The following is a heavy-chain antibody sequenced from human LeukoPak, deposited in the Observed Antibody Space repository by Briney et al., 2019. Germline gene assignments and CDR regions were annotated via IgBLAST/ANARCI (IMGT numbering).Heavy chain of an antibody. CDR1: GFTFSSYA. D-gene: IGHD3-22*01. Sequence: GGSLRLSCAASGFTFSSYAMSWVRQAPGKGLEWVSAISGSGGSTYYADSVKGWFTISRDNSKNTLYLQMNSLRAEDTAVYYCAKGYDSSGYYYHNWGQGTLVTVSS. J-gene: IGHJ4*02. CDR3: AKGYDSSGYYYHN. V-gene: IGHV3-23*01. CDR2: ISGSGGST.